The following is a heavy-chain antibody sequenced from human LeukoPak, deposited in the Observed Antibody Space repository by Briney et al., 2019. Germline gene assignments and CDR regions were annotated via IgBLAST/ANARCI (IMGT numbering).Heavy chain of an antibody. J-gene: IGHJ4*02. D-gene: IGHD3-10*01. CDR2: ISGYNGKT. CDR1: GYTFTIYG. V-gene: IGHV1-18*01. Sequence: ASVKVSCKTSGYTFTIYGLSWVRQAPGQGLEWMGWISGYNGKTKYAQKFQGRVTMTTDTSTSTSYMELRSLRSDDTAVYYCTRDGNRRTTYYYGSGSDYWGQGTLVTVSS. CDR3: TRDGNRRTTYYYGSGSDY.